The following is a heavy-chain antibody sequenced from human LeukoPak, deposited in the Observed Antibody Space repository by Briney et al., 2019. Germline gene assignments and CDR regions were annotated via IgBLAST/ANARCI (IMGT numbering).Heavy chain of an antibody. CDR2: IYSGGST. CDR3: ARDRGSSWTDYYYGMDV. CDR1: GFTFSSYA. D-gene: IGHD6-13*01. V-gene: IGHV3-66*01. Sequence: GSLSLSFAASGFTFSSYAMSWVRPAPGEGLGWVSVIYSGGSTYYADSVKGRFTISRDNSKNTLYLRMNSLRAEDTAVYYCARDRGSSWTDYYYGMDVWGQGTTVTVSS. J-gene: IGHJ6*02.